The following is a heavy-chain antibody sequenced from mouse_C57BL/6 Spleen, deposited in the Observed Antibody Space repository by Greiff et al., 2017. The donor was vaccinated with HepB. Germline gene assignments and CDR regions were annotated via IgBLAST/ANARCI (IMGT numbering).Heavy chain of an antibody. CDR2: ISSGSSTI. V-gene: IGHV5-17*01. J-gene: IGHJ4*01. CDR1: GFTFSDYG. D-gene: IGHD2-3*01. Sequence: EVMLVESGGGLVKPGGSLKLSCAASGFTFSDYGMHWVRQAPEKGLEWVAYISSGSSTIYYADTVKGRFTISRDNAKNTLFLQMTSLRSEDTAMYYCASGYYIYYYAMDYWGQGTSVTVSS. CDR3: ASGYYIYYYAMDY.